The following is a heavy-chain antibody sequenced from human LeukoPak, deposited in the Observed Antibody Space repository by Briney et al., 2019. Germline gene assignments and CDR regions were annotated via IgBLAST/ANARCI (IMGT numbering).Heavy chain of an antibody. J-gene: IGHJ4*02. CDR2: IYYSGST. V-gene: IGHV4-59*01. D-gene: IGHD2-21*01. CDR1: GDSISNSNW. Sequence: PSETLSLTCAVSGDSISNSNWWTWIRQPPGKGLEWIGYIYYSGSTNYNPSLKSRVTISVDTSKNQFSLKLSSVTAADTAVYYCARGVVIAPQTFDYWGQGTLVTVSS. CDR3: ARGVVIAPQTFDY.